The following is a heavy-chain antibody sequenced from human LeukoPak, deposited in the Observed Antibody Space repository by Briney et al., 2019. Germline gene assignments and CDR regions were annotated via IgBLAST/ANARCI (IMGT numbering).Heavy chain of an antibody. J-gene: IGHJ4*02. Sequence: PGGSLRLSCAASGFTFSSYNMKWVRQAPGKGLEWVSYISSSGSTMYYTDSVKGRFTISRDNAKDSLYLQMNSLRAEDTAVYYCARDPGSGYEEHFDYWGQGTLVTVSS. CDR3: ARDPGSGYEEHFDY. CDR2: ISSSGSTM. V-gene: IGHV3-48*04. D-gene: IGHD5-12*01. CDR1: GFTFSSYN.